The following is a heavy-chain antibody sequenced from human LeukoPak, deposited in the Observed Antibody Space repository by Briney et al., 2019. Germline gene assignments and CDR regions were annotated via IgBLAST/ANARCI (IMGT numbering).Heavy chain of an antibody. CDR1: GGSISSGDYY. Sequence: SETLSLTCTVSGGSISSGDYYWSWIRQSPGKGLEWIGDIYYSGGTNYNPSLKSRLTISVDTSKNQFSLKLSSVTAADTAVYYCARAPPNDYLNFDYWGQGTLVTVSS. V-gene: IGHV4-61*08. J-gene: IGHJ4*02. CDR3: ARAPPNDYLNFDY. CDR2: IYYSGGT. D-gene: IGHD1-1*01.